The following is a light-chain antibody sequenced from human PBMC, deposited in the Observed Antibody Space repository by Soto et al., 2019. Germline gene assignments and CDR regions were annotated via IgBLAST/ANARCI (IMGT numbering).Light chain of an antibody. J-gene: IGKJ1*01. CDR3: QQGYNFPRT. CDR2: FAS. Sequence: DIHMTQSPSSLSASVGDRVTITCRASATIDTYLNCYQQKPGKAPSLLIYFASSLQSGVPVRFSGSGNGTEFTLTISSLQRKDFATYFSQQGYNFPRTFGLGNKLEIK. V-gene: IGKV1-39*01. CDR1: ATIDTY.